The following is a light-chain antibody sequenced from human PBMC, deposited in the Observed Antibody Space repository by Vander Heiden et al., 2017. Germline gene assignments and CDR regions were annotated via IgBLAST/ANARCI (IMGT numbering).Light chain of an antibody. CDR1: QSISSY. CDR2: AAS. V-gene: IGKV1-39*01. J-gene: IGKJ2*01. Sequence: DIQMTQSPSSLSASVGDRVTITCRASQSISSYLNWYQQKPGKAPKLLIYAASSLQSGVPSRFSGSGSGTDFTLTSSRLQPEDFATYYCQQSYSTQTFGQGTKLEIK. CDR3: QQSYSTQT.